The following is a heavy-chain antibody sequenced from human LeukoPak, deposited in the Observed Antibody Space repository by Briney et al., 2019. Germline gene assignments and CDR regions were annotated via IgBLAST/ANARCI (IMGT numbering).Heavy chain of an antibody. V-gene: IGHV3-53*01. CDR2: IYSGDST. J-gene: IGHJ4*02. D-gene: IGHD2/OR15-2a*01. CDR3: ARGQVLGN. Sequence: PGESLRLSCAASGFTVSSNYMSWVRQAPGKGLEWVSVIYSGDSTYYADSVRGRFTISSDNSKNTLYLQMNSLRAEDTAVYYCARGQVLGNWGQGTLVTVSS. CDR1: GFTVSSNY.